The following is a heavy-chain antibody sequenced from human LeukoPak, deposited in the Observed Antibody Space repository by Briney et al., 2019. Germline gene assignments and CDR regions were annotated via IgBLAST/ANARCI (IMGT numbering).Heavy chain of an antibody. J-gene: IGHJ5*02. D-gene: IGHD1-7*01. Sequence: GGSLRLSCAASGFTFSSYWMSWVRQAPGKGLEWVANIKQDGSEKYYVDSVKGRFTISRDNAKNSLYLQMNSLRAEDAAVYYCARDRANWNYGEHRLFDGFDPWGQGTLVTVSS. CDR3: ARDRANWNYGEHRLFDGFDP. CDR1: GFTFSSYW. CDR2: IKQDGSEK. V-gene: IGHV3-7*01.